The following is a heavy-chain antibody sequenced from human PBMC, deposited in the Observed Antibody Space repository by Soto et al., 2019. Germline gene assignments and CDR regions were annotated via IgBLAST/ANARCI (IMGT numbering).Heavy chain of an antibody. D-gene: IGHD6-13*01. Sequence: QVQLVQSGAEVKKPGASVKVSCKASGYTFTSYGISWVRQAPGQGLEWMGWISAYNGNTNYAQKLQGRVTMSTDTSTITAYMELRSLRSDDTAVYYCARDHTTIASAGREDYWGQGTLVTVSS. V-gene: IGHV1-18*01. CDR1: GYTFTSYG. J-gene: IGHJ4*02. CDR2: ISAYNGNT. CDR3: ARDHTTIASAGREDY.